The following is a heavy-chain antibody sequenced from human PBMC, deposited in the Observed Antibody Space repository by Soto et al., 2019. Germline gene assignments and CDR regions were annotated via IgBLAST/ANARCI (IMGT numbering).Heavy chain of an antibody. J-gene: IGHJ4*02. Sequence: QVQLVQSGTEVKKPGASVKVSCQASGYTFNMHPMHWVRQAPGQRLEWMGWINPHNGNTKSAQKFLGRVSFTRDTSASTVYMELTSLTSEDTAVYYCARDQRRDYDFWSAYSQGFDYWGQGTLVTVSS. D-gene: IGHD3-3*01. CDR2: INPHNGNT. V-gene: IGHV1-3*01. CDR3: ARDQRRDYDFWSAYSQGFDY. CDR1: GYTFNMHP.